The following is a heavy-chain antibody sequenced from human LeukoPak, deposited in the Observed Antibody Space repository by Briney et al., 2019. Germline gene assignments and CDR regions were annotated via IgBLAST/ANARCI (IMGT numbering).Heavy chain of an antibody. CDR3: ARADIRAIASSGWYGFDY. Sequence: ASVKVSCKASGYSFTSYGISWVRQAPGQGLEWMGWIGAYNGNTNYAQKLQGRVTMTTDTSTSTAYMELRSLRSDDTAVYYCARADIRAIASSGWYGFDYWGQGTLVTVSS. J-gene: IGHJ4*02. D-gene: IGHD6-19*01. CDR1: GYSFTSYG. CDR2: IGAYNGNT. V-gene: IGHV1-18*01.